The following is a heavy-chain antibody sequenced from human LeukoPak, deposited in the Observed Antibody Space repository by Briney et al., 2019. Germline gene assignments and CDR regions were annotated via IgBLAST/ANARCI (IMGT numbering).Heavy chain of an antibody. D-gene: IGHD1-26*01. V-gene: IGHV4-4*07. CDR2: IYTSGSA. Sequence: SETLSLTCTVSGGSISSFYWSWIRQPAGKGLEWIGRIYTSGSANYNASLKSRVSLSVDTSKNQFSLKLSSVTAADTAVFYCARENSGSYREFDYWGQGTLVTVSS. CDR1: GGSISSFY. CDR3: ARENSGSYREFDY. J-gene: IGHJ4*02.